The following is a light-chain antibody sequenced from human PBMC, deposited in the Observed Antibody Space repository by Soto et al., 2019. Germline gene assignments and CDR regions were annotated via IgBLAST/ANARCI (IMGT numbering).Light chain of an antibody. CDR1: QSITTW. CDR2: AAS. CDR3: QQSYSTPRT. V-gene: IGKV1-39*01. J-gene: IGKJ1*01. Sequence: DIQMTQSPSTVSADVGDSVTITCRASQSITTWLAWYQQRPGKAPKLLIYAASNLQSGVPSRFSGSGSGTDSTLTISSLQPEDFATYYCQQSYSTPRTFGQGTKVDIK.